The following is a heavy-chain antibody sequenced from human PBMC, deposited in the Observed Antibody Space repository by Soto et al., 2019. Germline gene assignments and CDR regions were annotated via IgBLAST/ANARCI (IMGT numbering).Heavy chain of an antibody. Sequence: GSLLLSCSASGFTFSSYDMHWVRQATGKGPEWVSAIGTAGDPYYPGPVKGRFTISRENAKNSLYLQMNSLRAGDTAVYYCARTAPHSSGYSLDYGMDVWGQGTKVTVYS. J-gene: IGHJ6*02. CDR3: ARTAPHSSGYSLDYGMDV. CDR2: IGTAGDP. CDR1: GFTFSSYD. V-gene: IGHV3-13*05. D-gene: IGHD3-22*01.